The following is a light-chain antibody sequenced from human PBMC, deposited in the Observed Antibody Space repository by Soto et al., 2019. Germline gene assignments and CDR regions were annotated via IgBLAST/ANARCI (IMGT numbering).Light chain of an antibody. J-gene: IGKJ1*01. CDR1: QSISSY. V-gene: IGKV1-39*01. Sequence: DIQMTQSPSSLSASIGDRVTITCRASQSISSYLNWYQQKQGEAPKLLIYAASNLQSGVPSRFSGSGSGMDFTLTISGLLREDFATYYCQQSYRTPRPFGEGPNVQLK. CDR3: QQSYRTPRP. CDR2: AAS.